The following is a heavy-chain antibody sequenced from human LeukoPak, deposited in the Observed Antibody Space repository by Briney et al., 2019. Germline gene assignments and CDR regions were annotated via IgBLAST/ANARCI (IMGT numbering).Heavy chain of an antibody. Sequence: SETLSLTCTVSGGSISSSSYYWGWIRQPPGKGLEWIGSIYYSGSTYYNPSLKSRVTISVDTSKNQFSLKLSSVTAADTAVYYCARHQSFDWSTLHYYYYMDVWGKGTTVTISS. CDR3: ARHQSFDWSTLHYYYYMDV. CDR1: GGSISSSSYY. J-gene: IGHJ6*03. CDR2: IYYSGST. D-gene: IGHD3-9*01. V-gene: IGHV4-39*01.